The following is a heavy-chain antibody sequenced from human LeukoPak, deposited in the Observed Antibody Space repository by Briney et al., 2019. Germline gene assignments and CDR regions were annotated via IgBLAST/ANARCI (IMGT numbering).Heavy chain of an antibody. Sequence: SETLSLTCAVYGGSFSSYFWSWIRQPAGKGLEWIGHIYTSESTNYNPSLKSRVTMSVDTSKNQFSLKLSSVTAADTAVYYCARDRRYCSSTSCYTTFDYWGQGTLVTVSS. CDR3: ARDRRYCSSTSCYTTFDY. V-gene: IGHV4-4*07. CDR2: IYTSEST. CDR1: GGSFSSYF. J-gene: IGHJ4*02. D-gene: IGHD2-2*02.